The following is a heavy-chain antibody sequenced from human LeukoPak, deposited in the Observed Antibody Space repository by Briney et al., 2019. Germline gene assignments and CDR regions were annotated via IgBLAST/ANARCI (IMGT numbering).Heavy chain of an antibody. Sequence: GGSLRLSCAASGFTFSSYAMSWVRQAPGKGLEWVSAISGSGGSTYYADSVKGRFTISRDNSKNTLYLQMNSLRAEDTAVYYCALYDSSGLDAFDIWGQGTMVTVSS. D-gene: IGHD3-22*01. CDR2: ISGSGGST. V-gene: IGHV3-23*01. J-gene: IGHJ3*02. CDR3: ALYDSSGLDAFDI. CDR1: GFTFSSYA.